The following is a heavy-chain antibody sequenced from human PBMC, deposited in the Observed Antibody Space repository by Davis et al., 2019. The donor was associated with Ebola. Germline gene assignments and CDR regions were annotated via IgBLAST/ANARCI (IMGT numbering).Heavy chain of an antibody. V-gene: IGHV3-7*03. J-gene: IGHJ4*02. D-gene: IGHD6-13*01. CDR1: GFTFSSYG. Sequence: GESLKISCAASGFTFSSYGMHWVRQAPGKGLEWVANIKQDGSEKYYVDSVKGRFTISRDNAKNSLYLQMNSLRAEDTAVYYCARRSVGYSSSCLDYWGQGTLVTVSS. CDR3: ARRSVGYSSSCLDY. CDR2: IKQDGSEK.